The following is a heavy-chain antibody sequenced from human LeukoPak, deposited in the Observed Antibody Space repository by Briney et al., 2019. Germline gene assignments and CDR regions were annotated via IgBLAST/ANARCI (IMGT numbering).Heavy chain of an antibody. Sequence: SETLSLTCTVFGGSISSYYWTWIRQPAGKGLEWIGRVYSSGNTNYNPSLKSRVTMSVDTSKNQFSLKLRSVTAADTAVYYCVGEKEGVVVVARWYLDLWGRGTLVTVSS. J-gene: IGHJ2*01. CDR2: VYSSGNT. D-gene: IGHD2-15*01. CDR1: GGSISSYY. V-gene: IGHV4-4*07. CDR3: VGEKEGVVVVARWYLDL.